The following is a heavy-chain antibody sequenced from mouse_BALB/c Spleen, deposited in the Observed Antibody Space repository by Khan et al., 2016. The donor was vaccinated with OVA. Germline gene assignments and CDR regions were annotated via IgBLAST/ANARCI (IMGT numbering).Heavy chain of an antibody. V-gene: IGHV1S136*01. Sequence: VQLKQSGPELVEPGASVKMSCKASGYTFTNYVIHWVKQKPGQGLEWIGYINPDTAGTRYNEKFKGKATLTSDISSTSAYMELLSLTSEDSAVYYCAGEASSWDYSFPYWGQGTLVTVSA. CDR3: AGEASSWDYSFPY. CDR2: INPDTAGT. D-gene: IGHD4-1*01. J-gene: IGHJ3*01. CDR1: GYTFTNYV.